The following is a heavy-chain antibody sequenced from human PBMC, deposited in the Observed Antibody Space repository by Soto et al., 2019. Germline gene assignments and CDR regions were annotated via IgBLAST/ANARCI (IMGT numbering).Heavy chain of an antibody. J-gene: IGHJ4*02. V-gene: IGHV1-69*01. Sequence: QVQLVQSGAEVKKPGSSVKVSCKASGGTFSSYAISWVRQAPGQGLEWMGGIIPIFGTANYAQKFQGRVTITADESTSTAYMERSSLRSEDTAVYYCARSDYYGSWSYYNVLFDYWGQGTLVTVSS. CDR1: GGTFSSYA. D-gene: IGHD3-10*01. CDR3: ARSDYYGSWSYYNVLFDY. CDR2: IIPIFGTA.